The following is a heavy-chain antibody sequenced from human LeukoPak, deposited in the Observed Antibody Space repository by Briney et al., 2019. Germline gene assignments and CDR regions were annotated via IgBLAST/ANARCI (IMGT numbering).Heavy chain of an antibody. V-gene: IGHV1-2*06. D-gene: IGHD5-18*01. CDR2: INPNSGGT. J-gene: IGHJ4*02. CDR3: ATAGGYSYGARPDY. Sequence: ASVKVSCKASGYTFTGYYMHWVRQAPGQGLEWMGRINPNSGGTNYAQKFQGRVTMTRDTSSSTAYMELSRLRSDDTAVYYCATAGGYSYGARPDYWGQGTLVTVSS. CDR1: GYTFTGYY.